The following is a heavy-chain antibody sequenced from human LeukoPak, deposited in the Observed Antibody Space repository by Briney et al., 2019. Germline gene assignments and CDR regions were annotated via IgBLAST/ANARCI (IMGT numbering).Heavy chain of an antibody. CDR3: ARASGWYGDGSFFDY. CDR1: GGSINYYY. J-gene: IGHJ4*02. CDR2: IYYSGST. D-gene: IGHD6-19*01. Sequence: SETLSLTCTVSGGSINYYYWMWIRQPPGKGLEWIGYIYYSGSTNYNPSLKSRVTISVDTSKNQFSLKLSSVTAADTAVYYCARASGWYGDGSFFDYWGQGTLVTVSS. V-gene: IGHV4-59*01.